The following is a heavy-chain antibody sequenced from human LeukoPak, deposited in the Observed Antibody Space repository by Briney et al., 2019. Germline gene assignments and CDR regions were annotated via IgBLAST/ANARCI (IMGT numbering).Heavy chain of an antibody. Sequence: GASVRVSCKASGYKFISHYLQWVRQAPGLGPEWMGWMHGGNGNTRYAEKFEGRVTMTRDTSTGTAYMDLSTLTSDDTAVYYCAREGSYCVGGDCYSFEFWGQGTLVTVSS. J-gene: IGHJ4*02. V-gene: IGHV1-2*02. CDR2: MHGGNGNT. CDR3: AREGSYCVGGDCYSFEF. D-gene: IGHD2-21*02. CDR1: GYKFISHY.